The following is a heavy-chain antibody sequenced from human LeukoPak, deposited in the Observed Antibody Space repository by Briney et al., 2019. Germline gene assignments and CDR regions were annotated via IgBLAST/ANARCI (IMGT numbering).Heavy chain of an antibody. J-gene: IGHJ4*02. D-gene: IGHD6-19*01. V-gene: IGHV3-30*18. CDR3: AKARRIAVAGHTGADY. CDR2: ISYDGSNK. CDR1: GFTFSSYG. Sequence: LPGGSLRLSCAASGFTFSSYGMHWVRQAPGKGLEWVAVISYDGSNKYYADSVKGRFTISRDNSKNTLYLQMNSLRAEDTAVYYCAKARRIAVAGHTGADYWGQGTLVTVSS.